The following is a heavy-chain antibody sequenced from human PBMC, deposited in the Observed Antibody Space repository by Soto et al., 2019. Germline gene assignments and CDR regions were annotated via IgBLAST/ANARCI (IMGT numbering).Heavy chain of an antibody. CDR2: IYYSGST. Sequence: SETLSLTCTVSGGSISSYYGSWIRQPPGKGLEWIGYIYYSGSTNYNPSLKSRVTISVDTSKNQFSLKLSSVTAADTAVYYCARTGTRARDYYYYDMDVWGKGTTVTVSS. D-gene: IGHD1-1*01. V-gene: IGHV4-59*08. CDR1: GGSISSYY. CDR3: ARTGTRARDYYYYDMDV. J-gene: IGHJ6*03.